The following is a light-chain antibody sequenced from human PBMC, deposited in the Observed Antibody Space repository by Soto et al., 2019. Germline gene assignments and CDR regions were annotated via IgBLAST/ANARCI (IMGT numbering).Light chain of an antibody. V-gene: IGKV3-15*01. Sequence: EIVLTQSPDNLSVYPGESATLSCRASQSVGPNLVWYQQKFGQAPRLLIYGVSTRATGVPARFSGSGSGTEFTLAISSLQPDDFATYYCQHYNSYSEAFGQGTKV. J-gene: IGKJ1*01. CDR1: QSVGPN. CDR2: GVS. CDR3: QHYNSYSEA.